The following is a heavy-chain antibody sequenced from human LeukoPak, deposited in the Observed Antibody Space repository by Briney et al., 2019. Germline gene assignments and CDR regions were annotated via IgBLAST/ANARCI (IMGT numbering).Heavy chain of an antibody. CDR2: IYYSGST. D-gene: IGHD3-22*01. CDR1: GGSISSYY. V-gene: IGHV4-59*01. Sequence: SETLSLTCTVSGGSISSYYWSWIRQPPGKGLEWIGYIYYSGSTNYNPSLKSRVTISVDTSKNQFSLKLSSVTAADTAVYYCARGKYYYDSNSSYRYFDPWGQGTLVTVSS. J-gene: IGHJ5*02. CDR3: ARGKYYYDSNSSYRYFDP.